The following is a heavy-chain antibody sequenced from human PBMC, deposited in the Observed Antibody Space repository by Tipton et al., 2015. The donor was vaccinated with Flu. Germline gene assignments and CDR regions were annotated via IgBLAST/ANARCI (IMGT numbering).Heavy chain of an antibody. D-gene: IGHD5-12*01. J-gene: IGHJ6*02. Sequence: GLVKPSQTLSLTCAISGDSVSSNSAAWNWIRQSPSRGLEWLGRTYYRSKWYNEYAVTVKSRITINPDTSKNQHSLQLNSVAPEDTAVYYCARVLRGVLLSGYKIGLEHNSYFRKDVRHQETTVTDS. CDR3: ARVLRGVLLSGYKIGLEHNSYFRKDV. CDR1: GDSVSSNSAA. V-gene: IGHV6-1*01. CDR2: TYYRSKWYN.